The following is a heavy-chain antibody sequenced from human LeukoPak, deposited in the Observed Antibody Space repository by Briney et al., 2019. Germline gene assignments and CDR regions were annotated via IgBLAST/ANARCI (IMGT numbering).Heavy chain of an antibody. D-gene: IGHD3-9*01. CDR2: ITGSGDTT. CDR3: AKWGDYDILTGYYVSDF. Sequence: QPGASLRLSCAASGFIFRNYAMSWVRQAPGKGLEWVSAITGSGDTTYYADSVKGRFTISRDNSKNTLYEEMNTLRAQDTAVYYCAKWGDYDILTGYYVSDFRGQGTLVTVSS. V-gene: IGHV3-23*01. CDR1: GFIFRNYA. J-gene: IGHJ4*02.